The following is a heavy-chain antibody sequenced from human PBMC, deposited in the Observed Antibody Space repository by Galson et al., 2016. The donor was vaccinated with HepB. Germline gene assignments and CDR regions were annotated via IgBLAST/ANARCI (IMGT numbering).Heavy chain of an antibody. CDR2: ISGSGGNT. CDR3: AIRNSPYDYGDY. CDR1: GFTFRSYA. Sequence: SLRLSCAAPGFTFRSYAMSWVRQAPGKGLEWVSRISGSGGNTYYADSVKGRFTISRDNSKNTLCLQLNSLRAEDTAVYYCAIRNSPYDYGDYWGQGTLVTVSS. D-gene: IGHD3-10*01. V-gene: IGHV3-23*01. J-gene: IGHJ4*02.